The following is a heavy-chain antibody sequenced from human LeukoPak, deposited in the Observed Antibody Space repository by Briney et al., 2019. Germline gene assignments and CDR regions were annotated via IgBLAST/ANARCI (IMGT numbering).Heavy chain of an antibody. CDR2: ISAYNGNT. J-gene: IGHJ4*02. D-gene: IGHD4-23*01. CDR3: AKVQTYGGNRYFDY. V-gene: IGHV1-18*01. CDR1: GYTFTSYG. Sequence: AASVKVSCKASGYTFTSYGISWVRQAPGQGLEWMGWISAYNGNTNYAQKLQGRATMTTDTSTSTAYMELRSLRSDDTAVYYCAKVQTYGGNRYFDYWGQGTLVTVSS.